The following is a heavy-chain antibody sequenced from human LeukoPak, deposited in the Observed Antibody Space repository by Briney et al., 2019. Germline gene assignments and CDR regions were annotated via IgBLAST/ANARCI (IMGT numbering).Heavy chain of an antibody. CDR2: IYYSGST. V-gene: IGHV4-59*01. J-gene: IGHJ3*02. D-gene: IGHD3-22*01. Sequence: PSETLSLTCTVSGGSISSYYWSWIRQPPGKGLEWIGYIYYSGSTNYNPSLKSRVTTSVDTSKNQFSLKLSSVTAADTAVYYCARESDSSGYYDAFDIWGQGTMVTVSS. CDR3: ARESDSSGYYDAFDI. CDR1: GGSISSYY.